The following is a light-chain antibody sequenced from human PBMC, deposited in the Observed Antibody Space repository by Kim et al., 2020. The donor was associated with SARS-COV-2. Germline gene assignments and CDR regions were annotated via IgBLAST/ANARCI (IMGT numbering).Light chain of an antibody. J-gene: IGKJ2*01. CDR2: AAS. V-gene: IGKV3-20*01. Sequence: LSPCERAILSCRASQTVTANYLAWYQQKPGQAPRLLIYAASSRATGIPDRFSGSGSGADFTLTISRLEPEDFAVYYCQQYVDSPYSFGQGTKLEI. CDR1: QTVTANY. CDR3: QQYVDSPYS.